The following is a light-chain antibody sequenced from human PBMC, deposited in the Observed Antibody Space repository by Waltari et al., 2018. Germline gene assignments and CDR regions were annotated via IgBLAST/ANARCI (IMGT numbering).Light chain of an antibody. J-gene: IGKJ1*01. CDR2: SAS. Sequence: DIQMTQSPSSLSGSVGDRVTITCRASQSISTYLNWYQQKPGKAPKLLISSASSLQSVVPSRFSGMGSGTDFTLTISSLQPEDFATYYCQQSYSSPQTFGQGTKVEIK. CDR1: QSISTY. V-gene: IGKV1-39*01. CDR3: QQSYSSPQT.